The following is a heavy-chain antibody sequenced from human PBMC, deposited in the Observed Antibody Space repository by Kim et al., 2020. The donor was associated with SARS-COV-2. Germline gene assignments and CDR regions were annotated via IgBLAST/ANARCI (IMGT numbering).Heavy chain of an antibody. CDR2: ISGSGGST. V-gene: IGHV3-23*01. D-gene: IGHD3-10*01. J-gene: IGHJ6*02. CDR1: GFTFSSYA. Sequence: GGSLRLSCAASGFTFSSYAMSWVRQAPGKGLEWVSAISGSGGSTYYADSVKGRFTISRDNSKNTLYLQMNSLRAEDTAVYYCAKDLFTMVRGVITNYYYYGMDVWGQGTTVTVSS. CDR3: AKDLFTMVRGVITNYYYYGMDV.